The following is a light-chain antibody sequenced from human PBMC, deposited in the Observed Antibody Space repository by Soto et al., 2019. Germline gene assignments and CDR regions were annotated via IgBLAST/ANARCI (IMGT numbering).Light chain of an antibody. J-gene: IGKJ4*01. CDR2: DAS. V-gene: IGKV3-11*01. Sequence: EIVLTQSPVTLSWSPGERATLSCRASQSVFSSLAWYQQKPGQAPRLLIYDASTRATAIPARFRGSGSGTDFTLTHSSLEPEGFAVYYCHQRSHWPLTFGGGTKVEL. CDR1: QSVFSS. CDR3: HQRSHWPLT.